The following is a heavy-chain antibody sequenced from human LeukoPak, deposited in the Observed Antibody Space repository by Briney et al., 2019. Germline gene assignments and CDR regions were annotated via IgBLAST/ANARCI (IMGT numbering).Heavy chain of an antibody. V-gene: IGHV3-21*01. D-gene: IGHD3-16*02. Sequence: AGGSLRLSCAVSGFTLRSYSMNWVRQAPGKGLEWVSSISSSSSYIYYADSVKGRFTISRDNAKNSLYLQMNSLRAEDTAVYYCARDMITFGGVIVSHAFDIWGQGTMVTVSS. CDR1: GFTLRSYS. J-gene: IGHJ3*02. CDR3: ARDMITFGGVIVSHAFDI. CDR2: ISSSSSYI.